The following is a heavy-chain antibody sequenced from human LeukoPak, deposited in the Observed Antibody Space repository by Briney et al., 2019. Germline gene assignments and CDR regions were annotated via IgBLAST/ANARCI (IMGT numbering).Heavy chain of an antibody. J-gene: IGHJ5*02. D-gene: IGHD4-17*01. CDR2: INPNSGGT. CDR3: AAHDYGDYWFDP. V-gene: IGHV1-2*02. Sequence: ASVKVSCKASGYTLTGYYLHWVRQAPGQGLEWRGWINPNSGGTNYAQKFQGRVTMTRDTSISTAYMELSRLRSDDTAVYYCAAHDYGDYWFDPWGQGALVTVSS. CDR1: GYTLTGYY.